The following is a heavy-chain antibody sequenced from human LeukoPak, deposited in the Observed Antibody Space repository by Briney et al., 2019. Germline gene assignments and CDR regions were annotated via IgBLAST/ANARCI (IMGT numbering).Heavy chain of an antibody. J-gene: IGHJ6*02. D-gene: IGHD2-21*02. V-gene: IGHV3-30*03. CDR1: GFTFSSYV. CDR2: ISYDGSSK. Sequence: PGRSLRLSCAASGFTFSSYVMHWVRQAPGKGLEWVAIISYDGSSKYYADSVKGRFTISRDNSKNKLSLQMNSLRIEDTAVFYCAREKVRRGVGGDWNYYGMDVWGQGTTVTVSS. CDR3: AREKVRRGVGGDWNYYGMDV.